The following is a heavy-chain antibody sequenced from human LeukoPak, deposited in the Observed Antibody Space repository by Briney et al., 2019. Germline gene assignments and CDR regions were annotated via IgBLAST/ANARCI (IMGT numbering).Heavy chain of an antibody. V-gene: IGHV3-11*04. D-gene: IGHD6-19*01. CDR3: ARDRGFSSCWVNYYYVDV. CDR1: GFTFSDYY. J-gene: IGHJ6*03. CDR2: ISGSGSTI. Sequence: PGGSLRLSCAASGFTFSDYYLSWIRRAPEKGLEWISYISGSGSTIYYAASVKGRFTISRDNAKNSLYLQMNRLRPEDTAVYYCARDRGFSSCWVNYYYVDVWGKGTTVTVSS.